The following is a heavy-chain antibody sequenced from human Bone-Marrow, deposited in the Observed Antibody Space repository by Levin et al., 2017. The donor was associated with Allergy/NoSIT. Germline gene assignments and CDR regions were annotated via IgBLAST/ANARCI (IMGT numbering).Heavy chain of an antibody. CDR1: GSSFSSGFH. Sequence: ESLKISCNVSGSSFSSGFHWGWIRRPPGKGLEWIGSIYHNGNTNYNPSLKSRVTVSLDTSKNQFSLRLSSVTAADTALYYCARVVGVVIPAAIDYWGQGTLVTVSS. V-gene: IGHV4-38-2*02. D-gene: IGHD2-15*01. CDR2: IYHNGNT. J-gene: IGHJ4*02. CDR3: ARVVGVVIPAAIDY.